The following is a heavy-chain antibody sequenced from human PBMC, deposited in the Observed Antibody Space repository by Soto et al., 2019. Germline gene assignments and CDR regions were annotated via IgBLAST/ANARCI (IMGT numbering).Heavy chain of an antibody. CDR1: GFTFSDAW. J-gene: IGHJ5*02. CDR2: VKTKADGGTT. CDR3: TTLGPS. V-gene: IGHV3-15*07. Sequence: EVQLVESGGGLVKPGGSLRLSCAASGFTFSDAWMNWVRQAPGKGLEWVGHVKTKADGGTTDYAAFVNGXXXXXXXXSXXXXXXXXXXXKTEDTAMYYCTTLGPSWGQGTLVTVXS. D-gene: IGHD2-8*01.